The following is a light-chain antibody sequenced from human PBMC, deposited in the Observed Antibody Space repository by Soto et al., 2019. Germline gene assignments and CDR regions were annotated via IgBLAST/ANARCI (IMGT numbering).Light chain of an antibody. CDR3: CSYADSYTSVYV. V-gene: IGLV2-11*01. CDR1: SSDVGGYNY. J-gene: IGLJ1*01. CDR2: DVS. Sequence: QSVLTQPRSVSGSPGQSVTISCTGTSSDVGGYNYVSWYQQHPGKAPKLMIYDVSKRPSGVPDRFSGSKSGNTASLTISGLQAEDEADYYCCSYADSYTSVYVFGTGTKVTVL.